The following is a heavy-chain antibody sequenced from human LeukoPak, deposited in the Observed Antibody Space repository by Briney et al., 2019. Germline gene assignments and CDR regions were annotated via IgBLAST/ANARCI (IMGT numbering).Heavy chain of an antibody. CDR3: ARGALSESYPYYFDY. CDR1: GFTFSGYA. Sequence: GGSLRLSCTASGFTFSGYAMNWVRQAPGKGLEWVSAVGTSGSTYYADSVKGRFTISRDNSKNTLYLQMNSLRAEDTAVYYCARGALSESYPYYFDYWGQGTLVTVSS. D-gene: IGHD1-26*01. V-gene: IGHV3-23*01. J-gene: IGHJ4*02. CDR2: VGTSGST.